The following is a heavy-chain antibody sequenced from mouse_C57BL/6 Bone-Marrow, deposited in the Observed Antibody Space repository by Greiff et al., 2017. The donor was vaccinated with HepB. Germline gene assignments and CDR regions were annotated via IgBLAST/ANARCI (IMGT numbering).Heavy chain of an antibody. CDR1: GYSITSGYY. CDR3: ASEGNPAWFAY. Sequence: EVKLMESGPGLVKPSQSLSLTCSVTGYSITSGYYWNWIRQFPGNKLEWMGYISYDGSNNYNPSLKNRISITRDTSKNQFFLKLNYVTTEDTATYYCASEGNPAWFAYWGQGTLVTVSA. V-gene: IGHV3-6*01. J-gene: IGHJ3*01. CDR2: ISYDGSN.